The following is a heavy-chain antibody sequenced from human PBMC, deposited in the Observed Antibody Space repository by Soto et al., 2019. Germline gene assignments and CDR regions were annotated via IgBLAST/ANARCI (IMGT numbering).Heavy chain of an antibody. CDR2: ISYDGSNK. CDR3: AKDRGTMVRGVISVAFDI. D-gene: IGHD3-10*01. J-gene: IGHJ3*02. CDR1: GFTFSSYG. V-gene: IGHV3-30*18. Sequence: VGSLRLSCAASGFTFSSYGMHWVRQAPGKGLEWVAVISYDGSNKYYADSVKGRFTISRDNSKNTLYLQMNSLRAEDTAVYYCAKDRGTMVRGVISVAFDIWGQGTMVTVSS.